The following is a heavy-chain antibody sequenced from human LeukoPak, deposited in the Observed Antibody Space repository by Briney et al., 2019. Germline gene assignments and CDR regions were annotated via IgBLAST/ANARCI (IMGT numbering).Heavy chain of an antibody. J-gene: IGHJ4*02. CDR3: AKDANYDFWSGYYAFDY. CDR1: GFTFSSYA. D-gene: IGHD3-3*01. Sequence: PGGSLRLSCAASGFTFSSYAMSWVRQAPGKGLEWVSAISGSGGSTYYADSVKGRFTISRDNSKNTLYLQMNGLRAEDTAVYYCAKDANYDFWSGYYAFDYWGQGTLVTVSS. V-gene: IGHV3-23*01. CDR2: ISGSGGST.